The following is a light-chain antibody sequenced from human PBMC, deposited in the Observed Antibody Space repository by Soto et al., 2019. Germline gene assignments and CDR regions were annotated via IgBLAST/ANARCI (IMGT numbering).Light chain of an antibody. CDR3: LLSYNAARV. CDR1: TGAVTSNHH. Sequence: QAVVTQEPSLTVSPGGTVTLTCGSSTGAVTSNHHPYWFQQKAGQAPRTLIYDTSNKHSWTPARFSGSLLGDKAALTRSGAQPEVEAQYYCLLSYNAARVFGGGTKLTVL. V-gene: IGLV7-46*01. J-gene: IGLJ2*01. CDR2: DTS.